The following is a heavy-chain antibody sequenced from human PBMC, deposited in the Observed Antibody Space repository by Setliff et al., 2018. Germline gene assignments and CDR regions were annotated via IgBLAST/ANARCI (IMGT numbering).Heavy chain of an antibody. D-gene: IGHD4-4*01. J-gene: IGHJ3*02. CDR3: ARALLPIYDYSNYEEENYAFDI. V-gene: IGHV1-69*15. Sequence: KVSCKASGGTFSSYAISWVRQAPGQGLEWMGRIIPILGTANYAQKFQGRVTITADESTSTAYMELSSLRSEDTAVYYCARALLPIYDYSNYEEENYAFDIWGQGTMVTVSS. CDR2: IIPILGTA. CDR1: GGTFSSYA.